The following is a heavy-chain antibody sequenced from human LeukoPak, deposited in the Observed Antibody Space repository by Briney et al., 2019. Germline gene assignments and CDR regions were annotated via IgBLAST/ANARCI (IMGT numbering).Heavy chain of an antibody. CDR3: ARVLSYRPYDAFDI. Sequence: SETLSLTCAVSGYSISSSNWWGWIRQPPGKGLEWIGYIYYSGSTYYNPSLKSRATMSVDTSKNQFSLKLSSVTAVDTAVYYCARVLSYRPYDAFDIWGQGTMVTVSS. D-gene: IGHD1-26*01. J-gene: IGHJ3*02. CDR2: IYYSGST. CDR1: GYSISSSNW. V-gene: IGHV4-28*03.